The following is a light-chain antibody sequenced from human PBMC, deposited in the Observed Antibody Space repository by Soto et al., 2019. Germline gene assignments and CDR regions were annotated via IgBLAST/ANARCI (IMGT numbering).Light chain of an antibody. Sequence: QSVLTQPASVSGSPGQSITISCTGTSSDVGGYNYVSWYQQHPGKAPILMIYEVSNRPSGVSNRFSGSKSGNTASLTISGLQAEDEADYYCSSYTSSSTLNWVFGGGTKVTVL. CDR2: EVS. V-gene: IGLV2-14*01. CDR3: SSYTSSSTLNWV. CDR1: SSDVGGYNY. J-gene: IGLJ3*02.